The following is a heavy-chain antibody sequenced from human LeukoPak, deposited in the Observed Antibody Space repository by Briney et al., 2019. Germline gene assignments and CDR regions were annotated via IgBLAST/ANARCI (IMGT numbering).Heavy chain of an antibody. J-gene: IGHJ4*02. CDR1: GFTFTTYW. Sequence: GGSLRLSCAVSGFTFTTYWMSWARQAPGKGLEWVANIKYDGSGKYYVDSVKGRFTISRDNAKNSLFLQMNSLRAEDTAIYYCARNKRGDYWGQGTLVTVSS. V-gene: IGHV3-7*01. D-gene: IGHD1-1*01. CDR2: IKYDGSGK. CDR3: ARNKRGDY.